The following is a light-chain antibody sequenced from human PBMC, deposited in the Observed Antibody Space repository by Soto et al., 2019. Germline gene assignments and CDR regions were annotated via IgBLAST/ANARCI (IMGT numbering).Light chain of an antibody. V-gene: IGKV3-11*01. Sequence: EIVLTQSPATLSLSPGERVTLSCRASQSVSSYLAWYQQKPGQAPRLLMSEESKRATGIPARFSGSGSGTDFTLTISSLEPEDFAIYYCQQCSSWPLTFGQGTRLEIK. CDR1: QSVSSY. J-gene: IGKJ5*01. CDR3: QQCSSWPLT. CDR2: EES.